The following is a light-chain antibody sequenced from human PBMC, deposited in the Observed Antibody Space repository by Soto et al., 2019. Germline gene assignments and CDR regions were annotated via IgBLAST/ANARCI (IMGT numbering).Light chain of an antibody. CDR1: TSNVGGYKY. J-gene: IGLJ1*01. CDR3: SSYTSSSPCV. CDR2: EVS. V-gene: IGLV2-14*01. Sequence: PSSGCGSPGQSTPISCTGTTSNVGGYKYVSWYQQHPGKAPKLMIYEVSNRPSGVSNRFSGYKYGNTASLTISGLHAEDEADYYCSSYTSSSPCVFGTGTKVTV.